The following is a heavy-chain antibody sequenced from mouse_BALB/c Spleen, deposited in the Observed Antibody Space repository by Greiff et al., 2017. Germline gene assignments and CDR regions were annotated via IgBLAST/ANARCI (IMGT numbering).Heavy chain of an antibody. CDR3: ARDGGGFDV. CDR2: ISNLAYSI. Sequence: EVHLVESGGGLVQPGGSRKLSCAASGFTFSDYGMAWVRQAPGKGPEWVAFISNLAYSIYYADTVTGRFTISRENAKNTLYLEMSSLRSEDTAMYYCARDGGGFDVWGAGTTVTVSS. J-gene: IGHJ1*01. V-gene: IGHV5-15*02. CDR1: GFTFSDYG.